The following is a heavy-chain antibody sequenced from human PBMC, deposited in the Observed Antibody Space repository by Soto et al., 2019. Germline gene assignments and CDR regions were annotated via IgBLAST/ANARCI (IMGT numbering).Heavy chain of an antibody. CDR2: IYHSGST. V-gene: IGHV4-30-2*01. CDR1: GGSISSGGYS. J-gene: IGHJ3*02. D-gene: IGHD2-15*01. CDR3: ARMCSRGGGMGGAFDI. Sequence: PSETLSLTCAVSGGSISSGGYSWSWIRQPPGKGLEWIGYIYHSGSTYYNPSLKSRVTISVDRSKNQFSLKLSSVTAADTAVYYCARMCSRGGGMGGAFDIWGQGAMVTVSS.